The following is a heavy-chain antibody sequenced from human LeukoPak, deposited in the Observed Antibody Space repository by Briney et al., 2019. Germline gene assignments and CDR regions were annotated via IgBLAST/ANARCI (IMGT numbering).Heavy chain of an antibody. CDR2: IRYDGSNK. J-gene: IGHJ4*02. CDR3: ARDVDYGDGYTGGYFDY. D-gene: IGHD5-24*01. Sequence: GGSLRLSCAASGFTFSSYGMHWVRQAPGKGLEWVAFIRYDGSNKYYADSVKGRFTISRDNAKNTLYLQMNSLRAEDTAVYYCARDVDYGDGYTGGYFDYWGQGTLVTVSS. V-gene: IGHV3-30*02. CDR1: GFTFSSYG.